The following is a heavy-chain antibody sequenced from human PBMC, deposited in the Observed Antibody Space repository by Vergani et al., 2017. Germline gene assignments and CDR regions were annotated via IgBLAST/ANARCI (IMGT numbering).Heavy chain of an antibody. CDR3: ATKSCGTPGCQIGYFRE. CDR2: ISYDGTQK. D-gene: IGHD1-1*01. V-gene: IGHV3-30*03. Sequence: QVHLLVSCGGVVQPGRSLRLSCVVSGFTSSYYGMHWVRQAPGKGLEWVAVISYDGTQKYYADSVKGRFTISRDNSKSTLYLQMNSLRTEDTAVYYCATKSCGTPGCQIGYFREWGQGTLVTVSS. CDR1: GFTSSYYG. J-gene: IGHJ1*01.